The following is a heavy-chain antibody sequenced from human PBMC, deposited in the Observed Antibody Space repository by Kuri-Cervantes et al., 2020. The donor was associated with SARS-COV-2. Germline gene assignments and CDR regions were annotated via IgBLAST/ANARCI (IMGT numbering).Heavy chain of an antibody. CDR1: GGSIRGSSYY. CDR3: AKSGLGVSYYFDS. J-gene: IGHJ4*01. V-gene: IGHV4-39*01. Sequence: SETLSLTCTVSGGSIRGSSYYWGWFRQSPGKRLQWIGNVYYSGRTYYDPSLKSRVTISVDTSRTQFSLRLSSLTAADTAVYYCAKSGLGVSYYFDSWGHGTLVTVSS. CDR2: VYYSGRT. D-gene: IGHD5/OR15-5a*01.